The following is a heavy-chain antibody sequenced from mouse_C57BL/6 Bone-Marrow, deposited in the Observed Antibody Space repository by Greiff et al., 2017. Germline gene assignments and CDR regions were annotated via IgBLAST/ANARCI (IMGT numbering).Heavy chain of an antibody. J-gene: IGHJ2*01. CDR3: ARGIYDGCYGY. D-gene: IGHD2-3*01. Sequence: VQLQQPGTELVKPGASVKLSCKASGYTFTSYWMHWVKQRPGQGLEWIGDIYPGSGSTNYNEKFKSKATLTVDTSASTAYMQLSSLTSEDSAVYYCARGIYDGCYGYWGQGTTLTVSS. CDR1: GYTFTSYW. CDR2: IYPGSGST. V-gene: IGHV1-55*01.